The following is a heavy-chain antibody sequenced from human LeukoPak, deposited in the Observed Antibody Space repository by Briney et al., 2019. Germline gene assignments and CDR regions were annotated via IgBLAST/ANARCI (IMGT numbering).Heavy chain of an antibody. Sequence: PSETLSLTCTVSGGSISSYYWSWIRQPAGQGLEWIGRIYTSGSTNYNPSLKSRVTMSVDTSKNQFSLKLSSVTAADTAVYYCARSGIAVAGTADAFDIWGQGTMVTVSS. V-gene: IGHV4-4*07. CDR2: IYTSGST. CDR1: GGSISSYY. J-gene: IGHJ3*02. CDR3: ARSGIAVAGTADAFDI. D-gene: IGHD6-19*01.